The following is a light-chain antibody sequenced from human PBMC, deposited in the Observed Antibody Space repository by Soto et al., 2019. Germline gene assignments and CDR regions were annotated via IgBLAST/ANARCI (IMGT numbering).Light chain of an antibody. V-gene: IGKV3-15*01. Sequence: EIVMTQSPATLSVSPGQRATLSCRASQSVSDNLACYQQKPGQAPRLLIYGAYIRATGVPARLSGSGSGTEFTLTISSLQSEDFAVYYCQQYNFWPRSFGQGTKVDIK. CDR1: QSVSDN. CDR2: GAY. CDR3: QQYNFWPRS. J-gene: IGKJ1*01.